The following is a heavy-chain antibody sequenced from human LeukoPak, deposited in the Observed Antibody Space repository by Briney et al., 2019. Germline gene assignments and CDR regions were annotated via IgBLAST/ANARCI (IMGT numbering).Heavy chain of an antibody. CDR3: ARDVLLGY. CDR1: GSTFTDSY. Sequence: GRSLRLSYAASGSTFTDSYITWTSQAPREGLESVSYISNSGTTIYYVDSVGGRFTISRDNAKNSLYLQMNSLRAEDTAVYYCARDVLLGYWGQGILVTVSS. J-gene: IGHJ4*02. CDR2: ISNSGTTI. D-gene: IGHD2-8*01. V-gene: IGHV3-11*04.